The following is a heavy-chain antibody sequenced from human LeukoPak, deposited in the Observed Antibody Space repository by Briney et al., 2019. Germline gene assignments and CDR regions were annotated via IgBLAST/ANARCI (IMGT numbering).Heavy chain of an antibody. V-gene: IGHV4-30-2*01. CDR2: ISHSESA. D-gene: IGHD6-6*01. CDR3: ARRYSSSSLPNNWFDP. J-gene: IGHJ5*02. CDR1: GGSISSGANY. Sequence: SQTLSLTCTVSGGSISSGANYWSWIRQPPGRGLEWIGYISHSESAYHSPSLESRVTISVDTSKNQFSLKLSSVTAADTAVYYCARRYSSSSLPNNWFDPWGQGTLVTVSS.